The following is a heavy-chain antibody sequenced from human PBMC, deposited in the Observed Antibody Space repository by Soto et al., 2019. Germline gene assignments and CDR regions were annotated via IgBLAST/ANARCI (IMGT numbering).Heavy chain of an antibody. Sequence: EVQLVESGGGLVQPGGSLRLSCAASGFTFNTYSMNWVRQAPGKGLEWVSYISSSSNPIYYAESVKGRLTISRDNAKRSLYLPKNCVGAKATTVYYRASGEYICGSPSDYYYKVVWG. CDR3: ASGEYICGSPSDYYYKVV. CDR2: ISSSSNPI. D-gene: IGHD3-16*01. CDR1: GFTFNTYS. V-gene: IGHV3-48*01. J-gene: IGHJ6*03.